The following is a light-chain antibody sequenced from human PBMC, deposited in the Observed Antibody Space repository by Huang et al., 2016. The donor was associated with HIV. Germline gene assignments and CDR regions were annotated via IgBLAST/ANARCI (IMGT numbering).Light chain of an antibody. CDR3: QQSFITPYT. J-gene: IGKJ2*01. Sequence: DIQMTQSPSSLSASVGDRVTITCRTSQSIRSYLSWYQQKPGKAPKLLIYAASTLQSGVPSSFSGSGSGTDSTLTISSLQPEDFATYYCQQSFITPYTFGQGTKLEV. CDR2: AAS. V-gene: IGKV1-39*01. CDR1: QSIRSY.